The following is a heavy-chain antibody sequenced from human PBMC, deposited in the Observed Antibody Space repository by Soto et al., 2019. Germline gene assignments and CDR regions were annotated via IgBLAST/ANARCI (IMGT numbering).Heavy chain of an antibody. Sequence: SQTLSLTGALPVDRVSSNSASWNWIRQSPSRGLEWLGRTYYRSKWYNDYAVSVKSRITINPDTSKNQFSLQLNSVTPEDTAVYYCAREVVPAASLVTWGQGTLVTVSS. D-gene: IGHD2-2*01. CDR3: AREVVPAASLVT. J-gene: IGHJ5*02. CDR2: TYYRSKWYN. V-gene: IGHV6-1*01. CDR1: VDRVSSNSAS.